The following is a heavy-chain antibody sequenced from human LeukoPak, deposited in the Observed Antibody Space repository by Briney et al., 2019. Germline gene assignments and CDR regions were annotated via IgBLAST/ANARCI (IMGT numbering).Heavy chain of an antibody. CDR2: IIPIFGTA. Sequence: GASVKVSCKASGGTFSSYAISWVRQAPGQGLEWMGGIIPIFGTANYAQKFQGRVTITADESTSTAYMELSSLRSEDTAVYYCARVMGIAAAADYYYYMDVWGKGTTVTISS. V-gene: IGHV1-69*13. CDR1: GGTFSSYA. CDR3: ARVMGIAAAADYYYYMDV. J-gene: IGHJ6*03. D-gene: IGHD6-13*01.